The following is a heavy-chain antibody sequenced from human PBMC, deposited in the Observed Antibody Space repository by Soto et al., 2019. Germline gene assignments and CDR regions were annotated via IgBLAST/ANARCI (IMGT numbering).Heavy chain of an antibody. D-gene: IGHD2-2*01. CDR3: ARVEAAMSGHWFDP. CDR2: ISASTSKT. CDR1: CYTFSSYG. Sequence: ASVNVSCKASCYTFSSYGISWVRQAPGQGLEWLGWISASTSKTKYAQKFQGRVTMTTDRSTSTVDMELRGLRSDDTAVYYCARVEAAMSGHWFDPWGQGTLVTVSS. V-gene: IGHV1-18*01. J-gene: IGHJ5*02.